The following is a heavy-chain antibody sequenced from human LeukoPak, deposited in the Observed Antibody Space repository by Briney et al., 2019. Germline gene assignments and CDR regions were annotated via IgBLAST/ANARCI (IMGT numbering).Heavy chain of an antibody. Sequence: SETLSLTCTVSGGSISSSSYYWGWIRQPPGKGLEWIGSIYYSGSTYYNPSLKSRVTISVDTSKNQFSLKLSSVTAADTAVYYCAIQYYDFWSGFPNWFEPRGQGTLVTVSS. CDR2: IYYSGST. CDR1: GGSISSSSYY. D-gene: IGHD3-3*01. V-gene: IGHV4-39*01. J-gene: IGHJ5*02. CDR3: AIQYYDFWSGFPNWFEP.